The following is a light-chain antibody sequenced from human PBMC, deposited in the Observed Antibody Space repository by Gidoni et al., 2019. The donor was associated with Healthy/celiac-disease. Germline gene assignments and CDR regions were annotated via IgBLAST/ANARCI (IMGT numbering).Light chain of an antibody. CDR2: DAS. CDR1: QSVSSY. V-gene: IGKV3-11*01. J-gene: IGKJ5*01. CDR3: QQRSNWPPIT. Sequence: EIVLTQSPATLSLSPGERATLSCRASQSVSSYLAWYQQKPGQAPRLLIYDASNSGSGTDFTLTISSLEPEDFAVYYCQQRSNWPPITFXQXTRLXIK.